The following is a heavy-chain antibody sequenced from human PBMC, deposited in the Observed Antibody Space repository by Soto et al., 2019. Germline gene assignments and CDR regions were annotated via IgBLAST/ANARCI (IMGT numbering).Heavy chain of an antibody. V-gene: IGHV4-34*01. CDR2: INHGGST. J-gene: IGHJ5*02. CDR1: GVSFNDYY. CDR3: AGFFGYRHGPVDP. Sequence: QVQLQQWGAGRLKPSETLSLTCAVYGVSFNDYYWSWVRQPPGKGLEWIGEINHGGSTNYSPPLRSRVTISVDASRNQFSLKLSSVTAADTAVYYCAGFFGYRHGPVDPWGQGTLVTVSS. D-gene: IGHD3-3*01.